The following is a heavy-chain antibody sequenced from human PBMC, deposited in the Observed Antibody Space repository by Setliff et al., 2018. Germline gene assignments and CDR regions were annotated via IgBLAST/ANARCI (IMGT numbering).Heavy chain of an antibody. Sequence: SETLSLTCTVSGGSISSAPYYWSWIRQPAGKGPEWIGHIYTSWSSNYNPSLKSRVTMSIDTSKNQFSLNLSSVTAADTAVYYCARVTGFLYIDVWGKGTTVTVSS. CDR1: GGSISSAPYY. V-gene: IGHV4-61*09. D-gene: IGHD3-3*01. CDR3: ARVTGFLYIDV. J-gene: IGHJ6*03. CDR2: IYTSWSS.